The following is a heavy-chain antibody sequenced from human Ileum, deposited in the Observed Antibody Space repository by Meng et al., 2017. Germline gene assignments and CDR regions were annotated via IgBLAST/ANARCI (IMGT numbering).Heavy chain of an antibody. CDR2: IFHGATT. CDR1: GDSISSGNW. CDR3: ARGIGDIRVGFDY. D-gene: IGHD5-12*01. V-gene: IGHV4-4*02. Sequence: QLHVQESGPGLGNPSGTRSTTCACSGDSISSGNWWNCVRQAPWKGLDWIGEIFHGATTNYNPSLKNRVTLLMDKSKNQFSLQLTSVTAADTAVFYCARGIGDIRVGFDYWGQGILVTVSS. J-gene: IGHJ4*02.